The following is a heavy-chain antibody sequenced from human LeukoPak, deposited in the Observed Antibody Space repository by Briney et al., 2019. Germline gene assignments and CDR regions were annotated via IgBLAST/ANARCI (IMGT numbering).Heavy chain of an antibody. CDR2: ISSSGSTI. CDR1: GFTFSSYE. J-gene: IGHJ4*02. Sequence: PGGSLRLSCPASGFTFSSYEMNWVRQAPGKGLEWVSYISSSGSTIYYADSVKGRFTISRDNAKNSLYLQMNSLRAEDTAVYYCARGSGYSSSWYTGWGQGTLVTVSS. CDR3: ARGSGYSSSWYTG. D-gene: IGHD6-13*01. V-gene: IGHV3-48*03.